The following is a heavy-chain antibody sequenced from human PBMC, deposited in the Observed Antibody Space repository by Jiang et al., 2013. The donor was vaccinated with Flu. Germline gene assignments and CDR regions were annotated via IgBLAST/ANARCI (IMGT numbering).Heavy chain of an antibody. CDR3: ARPEGLVGATSY. D-gene: IGHD1-26*01. Sequence: SCKGSGYSFTSFWIGWVRQLPGKGLEWMGIIYPGDSDTRYSPSFQGQVTVSADKSTSTAYLQWSSLKASDTAIYYCARPEGLVGATSYWGQGTLVTVSS. CDR2: IYPGDSDT. V-gene: IGHV5-51*01. CDR1: GYSFTSFW. J-gene: IGHJ4*02.